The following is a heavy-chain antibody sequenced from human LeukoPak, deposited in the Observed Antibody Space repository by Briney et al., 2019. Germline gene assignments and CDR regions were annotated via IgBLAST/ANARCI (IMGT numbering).Heavy chain of an antibody. CDR2: IYVSGST. Sequence: PSETLSLTCTVSGGSISSGSYYWNWIRQPAGKGLEWVGHIYVSGSTDSNPSLKSRVTMSMDMSKNQFSLELSSVTAADTAVYYCAVDYGDFYFEQWGQGTRVIVSS. D-gene: IGHD4-17*01. CDR3: AVDYGDFYFEQ. V-gene: IGHV4-61*09. CDR1: GGSISSGSYY. J-gene: IGHJ4*02.